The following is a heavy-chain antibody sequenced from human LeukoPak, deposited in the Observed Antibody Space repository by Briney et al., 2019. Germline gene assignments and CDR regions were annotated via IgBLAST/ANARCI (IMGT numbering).Heavy chain of an antibody. D-gene: IGHD1-26*01. Sequence: PSETLSLTCTVSGGSISSSSYYWGWIRQPPGKGLEWIGSIYYSGSTYYNPSLKSRVTISVDTSKNQFSLKLSSVTAADTAVYYCAIGWELLNDAFDIGGQGTMVTVSS. CDR1: GGSISSSSYY. V-gene: IGHV4-39*01. J-gene: IGHJ3*02. CDR2: IYYSGST. CDR3: AIGWELLNDAFDI.